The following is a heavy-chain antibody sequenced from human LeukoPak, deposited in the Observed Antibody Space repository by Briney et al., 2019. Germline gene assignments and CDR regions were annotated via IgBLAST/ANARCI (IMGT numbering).Heavy chain of an antibody. CDR2: IKSKRDGETR. CDR3: TSLVGSPTY. D-gene: IGHD4-23*01. CDR1: GFHFQYAW. Sequence: PGGSLRLSCAGSGFHFQYAWMTWVRQAPGKGLEWVGRIKSKRDGETRDYAALVKSRFSISRDDSKNTVYLQMNSLRTDDTAVYYCTSLVGSPTYWGQGTLVAVSS. V-gene: IGHV3-15*01. J-gene: IGHJ4*02.